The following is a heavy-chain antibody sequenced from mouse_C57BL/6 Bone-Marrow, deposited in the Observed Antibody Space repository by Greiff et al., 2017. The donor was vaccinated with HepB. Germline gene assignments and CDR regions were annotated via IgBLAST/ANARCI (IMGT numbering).Heavy chain of an antibody. Sequence: EVNVVESGGGLVQPGGSLKLSCAASGFTFSDYYMYWVRQTPEKRLEWVAYISNGGGSTYYPDTVKGRFTISRDNAKNTLYLQMSRLKSEDTAMYYCARHRDYYGSSPYYYAMDYWGQGTSVTVSS. J-gene: IGHJ4*01. CDR1: GFTFSDYY. D-gene: IGHD1-1*01. CDR2: ISNGGGST. V-gene: IGHV5-12*01. CDR3: ARHRDYYGSSPYYYAMDY.